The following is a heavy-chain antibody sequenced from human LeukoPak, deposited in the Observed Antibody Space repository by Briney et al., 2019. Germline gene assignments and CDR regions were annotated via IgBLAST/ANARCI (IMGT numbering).Heavy chain of an antibody. CDR2: IIGSGGST. CDR1: GFTFSSYA. D-gene: IGHD6-13*01. J-gene: IGHJ3*01. CDR3: AKGIAAAGGH. Sequence: GGSLRLSCAASGFTFSSYAMCWVRQAPGKGLERVSAIIGSGGSTYYSDSVKGRFTISRDNSSNTLYLQMNSLRAEGTAVYYCAKGIAAAGGHWGQGTMVTVSS. V-gene: IGHV3-23*01.